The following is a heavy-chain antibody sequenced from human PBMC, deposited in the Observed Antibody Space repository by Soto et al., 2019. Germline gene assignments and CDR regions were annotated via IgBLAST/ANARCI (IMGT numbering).Heavy chain of an antibody. CDR2: INAGNGNT. Sequence: QVQLVQSGAEVKKPGASVKVSCKASGYTFTSYAMHWVRQAPGQRLEWMGWINAGNGNTKYSQKFQVRVTITRDTSASTAYMELSSLRSADTAVYYCARAKGSSGSLVIGYWGQGTLFTVSS. D-gene: IGHD3-22*01. CDR3: ARAKGSSGSLVIGY. CDR1: GYTFTSYA. J-gene: IGHJ4*02. V-gene: IGHV1-3*01.